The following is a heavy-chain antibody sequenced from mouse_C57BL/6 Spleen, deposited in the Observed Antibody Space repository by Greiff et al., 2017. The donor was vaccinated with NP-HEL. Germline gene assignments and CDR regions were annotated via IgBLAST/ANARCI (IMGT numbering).Heavy chain of an antibody. D-gene: IGHD1-1*01. CDR3: ARRDDGSSYGYFDV. J-gene: IGHJ1*03. Sequence: AAAAVDFSRYWMSWVRRAPGKGLEWIGEINPDSSTINYAPSLKDKFIISRDNAKNTLYLQMSKVRSEDTALYYCARRDDGSSYGYFDVWGTGTTVTVSS. CDR2: INPDSSTI. V-gene: IGHV4-1*01. CDR1: AVDFSRYW.